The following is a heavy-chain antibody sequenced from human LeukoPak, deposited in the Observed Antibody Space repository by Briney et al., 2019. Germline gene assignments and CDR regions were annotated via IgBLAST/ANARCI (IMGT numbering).Heavy chain of an antibody. J-gene: IGHJ4*02. Sequence: KPSETLSLTCAVYGGSFSGYYWSWIRQPPGKGLEWIGEINHSGSTNYNPSLKSRVTISVDTSKNQFSLKLSSVTAADTAVYYCLRVNWAKLDYWGQGTLVTVSS. D-gene: IGHD3-16*01. V-gene: IGHV4-34*03. CDR2: INHSGST. CDR3: LRVNWAKLDY. CDR1: GGSFSGYY.